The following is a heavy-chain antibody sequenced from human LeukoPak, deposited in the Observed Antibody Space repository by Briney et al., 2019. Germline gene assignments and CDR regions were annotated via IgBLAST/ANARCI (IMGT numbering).Heavy chain of an antibody. V-gene: IGHV3-30*18. CDR2: ISYDGSNE. D-gene: IGHD3-10*01. CDR3: AKDLGITIVRGVVKH. CDR1: GFTFSDYG. Sequence: GGSLRLSCAAPGFTFSDYGMHWVRQAPGKGLEWVAVISYDGSNEYYADSVKGRFTISRDNSKNNLHVQMNSLRAEDTAVYYCAKDLGITIVRGVVKHWGQGTLVTVSS. J-gene: IGHJ1*01.